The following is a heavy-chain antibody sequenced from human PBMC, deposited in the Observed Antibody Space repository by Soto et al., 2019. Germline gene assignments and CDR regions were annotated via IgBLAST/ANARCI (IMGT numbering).Heavy chain of an antibody. J-gene: IGHJ4*02. CDR2: ISYDGSNK. D-gene: IGHD2-21*02. CDR1: GFTFSSYG. Sequence: QVQLVESGGGVVQPGRSLRLSCAASGFTFSSYGMHWVRQAPGKGLEWVAVISYDGSNKYYADSVKGRFTISRDNSKNTLYLQMNSLRAEDTAVYYCAKEYCSGDCYSPISFDYWGQGTLVTVSS. V-gene: IGHV3-30*18. CDR3: AKEYCSGDCYSPISFDY.